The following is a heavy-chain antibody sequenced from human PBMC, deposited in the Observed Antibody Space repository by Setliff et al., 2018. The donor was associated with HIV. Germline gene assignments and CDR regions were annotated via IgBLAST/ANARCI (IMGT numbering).Heavy chain of an antibody. J-gene: IGHJ3*02. CDR2: IIPMFGTS. CDR1: GGTFSSYA. V-gene: IGHV1-69*05. D-gene: IGHD1-26*01. CDR3: ARGHSHGYGYSGSYGPFDI. Sequence: SVMVSCKASGGTFSSYAINWVRQAPGQGLEWMGGIIPMFGTSNFAQKFQGRVTITTDESTSTAYMELNSLRSEDTAVYYCARGHSHGYGYSGSYGPFDIWGQGTMVTVSS.